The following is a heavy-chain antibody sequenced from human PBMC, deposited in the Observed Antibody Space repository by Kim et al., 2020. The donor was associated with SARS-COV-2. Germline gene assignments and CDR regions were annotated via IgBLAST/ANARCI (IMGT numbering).Heavy chain of an antibody. J-gene: IGHJ6*02. CDR2: INHSGST. CDR3: ARGHGYCSSTSCRRGHYYYYYGMDV. V-gene: IGHV4-34*01. D-gene: IGHD2-2*01. Sequence: SETLSLTCAVYGGSFSGYYWSWIRQPPGKGLEWIGEINHSGSTNYNPSLKSRVTISVDTSKNQFSLKLSSVTAADTAVYYCARGHGYCSSTSCRRGHYYYYYGMDVWGQGTTVTVSS. CDR1: GGSFSGYY.